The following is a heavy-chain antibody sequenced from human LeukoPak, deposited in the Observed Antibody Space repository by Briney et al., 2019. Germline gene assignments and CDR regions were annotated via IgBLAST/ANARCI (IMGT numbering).Heavy chain of an antibody. Sequence: SETLSLTCSVSDYSISSGYFWGWIRQPPGKGLEWIGSIYHSGSTHYNPSLKSRVTISVDTSRNQFSLKLSSVTAADTAVYYCARANRVSLYYFDYWGQGTLVTVSS. CDR3: ARANRVSLYYFDY. CDR2: IYHSGST. CDR1: DYSISSGYF. J-gene: IGHJ4*02. V-gene: IGHV4-38-2*02. D-gene: IGHD5/OR15-5a*01.